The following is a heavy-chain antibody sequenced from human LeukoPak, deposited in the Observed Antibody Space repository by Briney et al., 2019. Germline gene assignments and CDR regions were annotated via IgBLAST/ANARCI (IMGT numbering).Heavy chain of an antibody. CDR1: GLSFSYFA. CDR3: ATASSYETSGFKSYWYFDI. Sequence: GGSLRLSCGASGLSFSYFAMNWVRQAPGKGLEWISYINYDNRTIYYADSVKGRFTISRYNAKKSVFLQVKSLRAEDTAVYYCATASSYETSGFKSYWYFDIWGRGTLVTVSS. D-gene: IGHD3-22*01. J-gene: IGHJ2*01. CDR2: INYDNRTI. V-gene: IGHV3-48*01.